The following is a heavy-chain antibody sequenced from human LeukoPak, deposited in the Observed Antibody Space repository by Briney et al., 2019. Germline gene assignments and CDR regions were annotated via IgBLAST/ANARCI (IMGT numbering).Heavy chain of an antibody. V-gene: IGHV1-2*06. CDR2: INPNSGGT. CDR3: AGTVVVLYYYYMDV. D-gene: IGHD3-22*01. CDR1: GYTFTGYY. J-gene: IGHJ6*03. Sequence: ASVKVSCKASGYTFTGYYMHWVRQAPGQGLEWMGRINPNSGGTNYAQKFQGRVTMTRDTSISTAYMELSRLRSDDTAVYYCAGTVVVLYYYYMDVWGKGTTVTVSS.